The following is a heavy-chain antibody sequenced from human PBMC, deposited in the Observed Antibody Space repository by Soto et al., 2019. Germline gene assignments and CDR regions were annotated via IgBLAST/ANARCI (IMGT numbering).Heavy chain of an antibody. V-gene: IGHV1-46*03. CDR2: SNPTSTAT. J-gene: IGHJ5*02. CDR1: GYSFINYA. Sequence: QEQLLQSGAEVKKPGASVRISCKASGYSFINYAVHWVRQAPGQGLEWMAVSNPTSTATISAQKFRGRVTSTTNVSTSTVIMELTSLTAEDTAVYYCARRGGSLEQVTLHNWFDPWGQGTLVTVSS. D-gene: IGHD1-1*01. CDR3: ARRGGSLEQVTLHNWFDP.